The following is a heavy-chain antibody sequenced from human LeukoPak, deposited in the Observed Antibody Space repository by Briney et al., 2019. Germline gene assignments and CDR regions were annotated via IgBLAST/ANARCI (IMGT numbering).Heavy chain of an antibody. CDR3: ARDDYGGNSLDY. D-gene: IGHD4-23*01. CDR2: INHSGST. CDR1: GGSFSGYY. V-gene: IGHV4-34*01. J-gene: IGHJ4*02. Sequence: SETLSLTCAVYGGSFSGYYWSWIRRPPGKGLEWIGEINHSGSTNYNPSLKSRVTISVDTSKNQFSLKLSSVTAADTAVYYCARDDYGGNSLDYWGQGTLVTVSS.